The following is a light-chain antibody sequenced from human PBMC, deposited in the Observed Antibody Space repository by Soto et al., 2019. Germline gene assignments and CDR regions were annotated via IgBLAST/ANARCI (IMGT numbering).Light chain of an antibody. CDR2: RTS. J-gene: IGKJ4*01. Sequence: DIQMTQSPSTLSASLGDRVTITCRASQSVFSWLAWYQQKPGKAPRHLIYRTSSLESGVPSRFSGSGSGTEFAVTISSMHPDDFATYYCQQYSISPITFGGWNKVEIK. V-gene: IGKV1-5*03. CDR1: QSVFSW. CDR3: QQYSISPIT.